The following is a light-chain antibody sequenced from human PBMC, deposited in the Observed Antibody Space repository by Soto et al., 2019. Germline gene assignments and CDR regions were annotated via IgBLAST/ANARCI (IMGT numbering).Light chain of an antibody. CDR2: RSN. J-gene: IGLJ3*02. CDR3: AVWDASLSAWV. Sequence: QSVLTQPPSASGTPGQRVTISCSGTSSNIGRNYVYWYQQLPGTAPKLVIHRSNQRPSGVPDRFSGSKSGTSGSLAISGLRSEDVADYYCAVWDASLSAWVFGGGTQLTVL. CDR1: SSNIGRNY. V-gene: IGLV1-47*01.